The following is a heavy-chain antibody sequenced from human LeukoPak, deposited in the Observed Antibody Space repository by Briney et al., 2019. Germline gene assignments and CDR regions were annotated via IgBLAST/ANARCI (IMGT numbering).Heavy chain of an antibody. V-gene: IGHV4-4*07. CDR2: IYTSGST. CDR3: ARDHSGGDCYSCAYFDY. CDR1: GGSISSYY. D-gene: IGHD2-21*02. J-gene: IGHJ4*02. Sequence: SETLSLTCTVSGGSISSYYWSWIRQPAGKGLEWIGRIYTSGSTNYNPSLTSRVTMSVDTSKNQFSLKLSSVTAADTAVYYCARDHSGGDCYSCAYFDYWGQGTLVTVSS.